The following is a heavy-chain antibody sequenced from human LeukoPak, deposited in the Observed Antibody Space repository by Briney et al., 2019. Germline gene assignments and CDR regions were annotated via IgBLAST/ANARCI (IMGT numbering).Heavy chain of an antibody. J-gene: IGHJ4*02. Sequence: TSETLSLTCTVSGGSISSSSYYWGWIRRPPGKGLEWIGSIYYSGSTYYNPSLKSRVTISVDTSKNQFSLKLSSVTAADTAVYYCMSRELLPRRQFDYWGQGTLVTVSS. CDR1: GGSISSSSYY. V-gene: IGHV4-39*07. CDR2: IYYSGST. D-gene: IGHD1-26*01. CDR3: MSRELLPRRQFDY.